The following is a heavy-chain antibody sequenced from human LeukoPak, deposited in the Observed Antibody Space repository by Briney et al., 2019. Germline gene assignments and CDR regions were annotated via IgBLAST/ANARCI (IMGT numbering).Heavy chain of an antibody. J-gene: IGHJ3*02. Sequence: RSETLSLTCAVYGGSFSGYYWSWIRQPPGKGLEWIGEINHSGSTNYNPSLKSRVTISVDTSKNQFSLKLSSVTAADTAVYYCARIAGSYYGHDAFDIWGQGTMVTVSS. D-gene: IGHD1-26*01. CDR1: GGSFSGYY. CDR2: INHSGST. CDR3: ARIAGSYYGHDAFDI. V-gene: IGHV4-34*01.